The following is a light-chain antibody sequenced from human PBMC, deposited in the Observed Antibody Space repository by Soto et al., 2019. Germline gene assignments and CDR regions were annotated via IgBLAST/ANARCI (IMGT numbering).Light chain of an antibody. CDR1: QSVSSNY. J-gene: IGKJ1*01. Sequence: EIVLTQSPGTLSLSPGERATLSCRASQSVSSNYLAWYQQKPGQAPRLLIYGASSRATGIQDRFSGSGSGTDFTLTISRLEPEDFAVYYCQQYGSSPRTCGQGTKLEIK. V-gene: IGKV3-20*01. CDR2: GAS. CDR3: QQYGSSPRT.